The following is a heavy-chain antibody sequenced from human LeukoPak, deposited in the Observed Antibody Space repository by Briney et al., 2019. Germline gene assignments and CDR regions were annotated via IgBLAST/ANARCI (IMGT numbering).Heavy chain of an antibody. CDR2: IYNSGST. CDR3: ARSAIDAFDI. J-gene: IGHJ3*02. Sequence: PSETLSLTCTVSGGSISSYYWSWIRQPPGKGLECIGYIYNSGSTNYNPSLKSRVSISVDTSKNQFSLKLSSVTAADTAVYYCARSAIDAFDIWAKGQWSPSLQ. CDR1: GGSISSYY. D-gene: IGHD6-25*01. V-gene: IGHV4-59*08.